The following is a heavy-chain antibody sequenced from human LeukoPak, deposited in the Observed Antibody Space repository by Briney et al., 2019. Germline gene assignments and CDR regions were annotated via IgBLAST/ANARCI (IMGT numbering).Heavy chain of an antibody. V-gene: IGHV3-23*01. CDR1: GFSFGSYA. J-gene: IGHJ4*02. CDR2: ISGIGSST. Sequence: GGSLRLSCAASGFSFGSYAMNWIRQAPGKGLEWVSGISGIGSSTYYADSVKGRFAIFRDNSKNTLYLQMNSLRAEDTAVYYCAKRHLWFGELLYPFDYWGQGTLVTVSS. CDR3: AKRHLWFGELLYPFDY. D-gene: IGHD3-10*01.